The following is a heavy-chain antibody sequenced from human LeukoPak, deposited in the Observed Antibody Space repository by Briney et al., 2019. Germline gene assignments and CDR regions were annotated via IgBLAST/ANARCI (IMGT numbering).Heavy chain of an antibody. CDR2: ISSNGGST. Sequence: GGSLRLSCAASGFTFSSYAMHWVRQAPGKGLEYVSAISSNGGSTYYANSVKGRFTISRDNSKNTLYLQMGSLRAEDMAVYYCASLSSDVWGQGTTVTVS. J-gene: IGHJ6*02. CDR3: ASLSSDV. V-gene: IGHV3-64*01. D-gene: IGHD3-16*02. CDR1: GFTFSSYA.